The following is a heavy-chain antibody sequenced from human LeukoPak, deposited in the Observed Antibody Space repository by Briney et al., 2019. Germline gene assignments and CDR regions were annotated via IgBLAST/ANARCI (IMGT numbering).Heavy chain of an antibody. J-gene: IGHJ4*02. D-gene: IGHD3-22*01. CDR3: ARAARADYDSSGYFDY. CDR2: INPNSGGT. V-gene: IGHV1-2*02. CDR1: GYTFTGYY. Sequence: ASVKVSCKASGYTFTGYYMHWVRQAPGQGLEWMGWINPNSGGTNYAQKFQGRVTMTRDTSISTAYMELSRLRSDDTAVYYCARAARADYDSSGYFDYWGQGTLITVSS.